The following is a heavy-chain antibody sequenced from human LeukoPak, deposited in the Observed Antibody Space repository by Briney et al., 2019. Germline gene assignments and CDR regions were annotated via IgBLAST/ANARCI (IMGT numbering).Heavy chain of an antibody. Sequence: GSLRLSCAASGFTFDDYAMHWVRQAPGKGLEWVSLISGDGGSTYYADSVKGRFTISRDNSKNSLYLQMNSLRTEDTALYYCAKDILMGSSWSYFDYWGQGTLVTVSS. D-gene: IGHD6-13*01. CDR3: AKDILMGSSWSYFDY. V-gene: IGHV3-43*02. CDR2: ISGDGGST. CDR1: GFTFDDYA. J-gene: IGHJ4*02.